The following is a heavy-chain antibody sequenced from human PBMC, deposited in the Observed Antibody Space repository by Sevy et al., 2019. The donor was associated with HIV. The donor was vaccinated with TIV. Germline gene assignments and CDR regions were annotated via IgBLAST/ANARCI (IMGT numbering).Heavy chain of an antibody. CDR1: GDSVSSNSAA. CDR3: ARTYSSSWYTGYYYYYGMDV. CDR2: TYYRSKWYN. D-gene: IGHD6-13*01. Sequence: SQTLSLTCAISGDSVSSNSAAWNWIRQSPSRGLEWLGRTYYRSKWYNDYAVSVKSRITINPDTSKNQFSLQLNSVTPEDTAVYYCARTYSSSWYTGYYYYYGMDVWGQGTTVTVSS. J-gene: IGHJ6*02. V-gene: IGHV6-1*01.